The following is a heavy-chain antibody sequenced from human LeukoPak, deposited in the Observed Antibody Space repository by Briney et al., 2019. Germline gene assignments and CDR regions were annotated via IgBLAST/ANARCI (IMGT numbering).Heavy chain of an antibody. D-gene: IGHD6-19*01. CDR1: GFTFSSYG. V-gene: IGHV3-23*01. CDR2: FSGSGYST. CDR3: AKGGSSSWDYFDY. Sequence: GGSLRLSCAASGFTFSSYGMSWVRQAPGKGLEWVSTFSGSGYSTCYADSVKGRFTISRDSSKNTLYLQMNSLRAEDTAVYYCAKGGSSSWDYFDYWGQGTLVTVSS. J-gene: IGHJ4*02.